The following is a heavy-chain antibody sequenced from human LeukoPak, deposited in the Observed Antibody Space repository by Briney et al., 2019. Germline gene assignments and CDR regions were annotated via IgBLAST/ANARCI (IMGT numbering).Heavy chain of an antibody. J-gene: IGHJ3*02. CDR2: IIPIFGTA. CDR3: ATRLGEVSSRDAFNI. Sequence: ASVKVSCKASGGTFSSYAISWVRQAPGQGLEWMGGIIPIFGTANYAQKFQGRVTITTDESTSTAYMELSSLRSEDTAVYYCATRLGEVSSRDAFNIWGQGTMVIVSS. V-gene: IGHV1-69*05. D-gene: IGHD3-16*02. CDR1: GGTFSSYA.